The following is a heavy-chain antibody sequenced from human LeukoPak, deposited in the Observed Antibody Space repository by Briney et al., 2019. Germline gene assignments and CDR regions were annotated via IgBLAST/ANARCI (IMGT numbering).Heavy chain of an antibody. Sequence: ESGPTLVNPTETLTLTCTVSGFSLSNARVGVSWIRQPPGKALEWLAHIFSNDEKSYSTSLKSRLTISKDTSKSQVVLTMTNMDPVDTATYYCARITGYCSGGSCRYFDYWGQGTLVTVSS. V-gene: IGHV2-26*01. CDR3: ARITGYCSGGSCRYFDY. CDR2: IFSNDEK. D-gene: IGHD2-15*01. CDR1: GFSLSNARVG. J-gene: IGHJ4*02.